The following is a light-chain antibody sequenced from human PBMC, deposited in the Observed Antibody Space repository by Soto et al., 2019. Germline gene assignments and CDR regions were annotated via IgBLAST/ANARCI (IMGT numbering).Light chain of an antibody. CDR3: QQAHSLPWT. CDR1: QGINSW. V-gene: IGKV1-12*02. J-gene: IGKJ1*01. CDR2: STS. Sequence: IQTTQTPPSGSESAGYRVNITWLASQGINSWVGWYQQKPGEAPKLLIYSTSVLQSGVPSRFSGSGSGTDFILTISSLQPDDFATYFCQQAHSLPWTFGQGTKVDI.